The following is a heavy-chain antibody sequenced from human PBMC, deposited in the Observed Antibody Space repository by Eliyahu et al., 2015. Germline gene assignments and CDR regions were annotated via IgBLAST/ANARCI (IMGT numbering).Heavy chain of an antibody. J-gene: IGHJ5*02. Sequence: FTISRDNSKNTLYLQMNSLRAEDTAVYYCAKGRGTSSLLGFDPWGQGTLVTVSS. D-gene: IGHD6-13*01. V-gene: IGHV3-23*01. CDR3: AKGRGTSSLLGFDP.